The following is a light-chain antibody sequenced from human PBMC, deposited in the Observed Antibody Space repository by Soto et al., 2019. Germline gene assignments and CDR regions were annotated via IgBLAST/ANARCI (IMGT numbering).Light chain of an antibody. CDR1: KNAIGVYDF. CDR2: EVV. V-gene: IGLV2-8*01. CDR3: KSYAGSNTYV. J-gene: IGLJ6*01. Sequence: QSVLTQPPSASGSPGQSVTISCTGTKNAIGVYDFVSWYQHHPGKAPRLIIYEVVQRPSGVPDRFSGSKSGNTASLTVSGLQAADEGDSFCKSYAGSNTYVFGSGTKLTVL.